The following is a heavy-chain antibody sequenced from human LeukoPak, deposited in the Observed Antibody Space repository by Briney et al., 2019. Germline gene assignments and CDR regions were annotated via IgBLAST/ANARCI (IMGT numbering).Heavy chain of an antibody. CDR1: GFTFHIYW. V-gene: IGHV3-7*01. J-gene: IGHJ3*01. D-gene: IGHD3-3*01. CDR3: ARYSFWAFDF. CDR2: IKPDGNEK. Sequence: GGSLRLSCAASGFTFHIYWMSWVRQAPGKGLEWVANIKPDGNEKYYVDSVKGRFTISRDDAKNSLYLQMNSLRAEDTAVYYCARYSFWAFDFWGQGTMVPVSS.